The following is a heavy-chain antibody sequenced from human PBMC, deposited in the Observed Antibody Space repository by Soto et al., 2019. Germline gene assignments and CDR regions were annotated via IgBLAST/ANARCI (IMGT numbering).Heavy chain of an antibody. CDR1: GGTFSNHA. V-gene: IGHV1-69*13. CDR3: ARDDATYCGGDCYRYFYYGMDV. CDR2: IIPMFPTA. J-gene: IGHJ6*02. D-gene: IGHD2-21*02. Sequence: SVKVSCKASGGTFSNHAISWVRQAPGQGLEWVGGIIPMFPTADYAQRFQGRVTITADDSTTTVYMELSGLRSEDTAMYYCARDDATYCGGDCYRYFYYGMDVWGQGTTVTVSS.